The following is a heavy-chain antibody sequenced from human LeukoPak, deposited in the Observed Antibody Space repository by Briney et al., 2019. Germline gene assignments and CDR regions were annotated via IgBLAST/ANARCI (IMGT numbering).Heavy chain of an antibody. V-gene: IGHV1-2*02. CDR1: GYTFTGYY. Sequence: VASVKVSCKASGYTFTGYYMHWVRQAPGQGLEWMGWINPNSGGTNYAQKFQGRVTMTRDTSISTAYMELSRLRSDDTAVYYCARAHKSYDYVWGSYQGYWGQGTLVTVSS. D-gene: IGHD3-16*02. CDR3: ARAHKSYDYVWGSYQGY. J-gene: IGHJ4*02. CDR2: INPNSGGT.